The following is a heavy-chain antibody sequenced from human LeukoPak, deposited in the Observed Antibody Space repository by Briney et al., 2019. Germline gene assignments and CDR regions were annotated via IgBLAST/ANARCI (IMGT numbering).Heavy chain of an antibody. Sequence: GGSLRLSCAASGFTFDGYAMHWVRHAPGKGLEWVSLISGAGDNTFYVDSVKGRFTLSRDNSKNSLYLQMNSLRTEDTALYYCAKVRWFGELKGAFDIWGQGTMVTVSP. CDR1: GFTFDGYA. V-gene: IGHV3-43*02. D-gene: IGHD3-10*01. J-gene: IGHJ3*02. CDR3: AKVRWFGELKGAFDI. CDR2: ISGAGDNT.